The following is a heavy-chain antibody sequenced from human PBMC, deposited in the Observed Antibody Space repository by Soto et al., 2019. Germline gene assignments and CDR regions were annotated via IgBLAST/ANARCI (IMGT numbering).Heavy chain of an antibody. CDR1: GYSFTDYK. CDR3: ATWVDYGDFEGFAF. Sequence: ASVKVSCKTSGYSFTDYKLHWVRQAPGQGLEWMGWVDPNGGGSNSAQKFQGSVTMTWDTSITTAYLDLTRLTTNDTATYFCATWVDYGDFEGFAFGGQGTLVPLSS. J-gene: IGHJ1*01. V-gene: IGHV1-2*04. CDR2: VDPNGGGS. D-gene: IGHD4-17*01.